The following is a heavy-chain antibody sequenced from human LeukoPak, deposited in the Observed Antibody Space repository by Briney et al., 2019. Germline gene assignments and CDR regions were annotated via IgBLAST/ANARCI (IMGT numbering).Heavy chain of an antibody. Sequence: AGGSLRLSCAASGFTFSGYYMSWIRQAPGKGLEWVSYISSSGSTIYYADSVKGRFTISRDNAKNSLYLQMNSLRAEDTAVYYCASRVTGTAEYWYFDLWGRGTLVTVSS. V-gene: IGHV3-11*01. CDR3: ASRVTGTAEYWYFDL. CDR1: GFTFSGYY. D-gene: IGHD1-1*01. CDR2: ISSSGSTI. J-gene: IGHJ2*01.